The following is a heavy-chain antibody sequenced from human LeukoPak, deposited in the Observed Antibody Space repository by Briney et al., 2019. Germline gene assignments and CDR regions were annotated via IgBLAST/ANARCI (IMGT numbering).Heavy chain of an antibody. CDR1: GFTFSSYA. Sequence: GGSLRLSCAASGFTFSSYAMHWVRQAPGKGLEWVAVIPYDGSNKYYADSVKGRFTISRDNSKNTLYLQMNSLRAEDTAVYYCARGPSPYSSGYPEYFQHWGQGTLVTVSS. CDR2: IPYDGSNK. CDR3: ARGPSPYSSGYPEYFQH. D-gene: IGHD3-22*01. J-gene: IGHJ1*01. V-gene: IGHV3-30-3*01.